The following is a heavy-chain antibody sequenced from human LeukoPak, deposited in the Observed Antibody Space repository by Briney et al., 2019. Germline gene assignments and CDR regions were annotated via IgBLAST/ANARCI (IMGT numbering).Heavy chain of an antibody. V-gene: IGHV3-23*01. Sequence: GGSLRLSCVGSGFTFRSHAMSWVRQAPEKGLEFVSGIYENGGTTYYADSVKGRFPISRDNSKNTLYLQMDSLRGEDTAVYYCAKDFRIGYSAHFDYWGQGALVTVSS. J-gene: IGHJ4*02. CDR3: AKDFRIGYSAHFDY. CDR1: GFTFRSHA. D-gene: IGHD2-21*01. CDR2: IYENGGTT.